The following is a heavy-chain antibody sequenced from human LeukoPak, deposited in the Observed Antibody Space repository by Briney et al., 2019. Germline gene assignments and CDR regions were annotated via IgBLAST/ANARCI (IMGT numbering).Heavy chain of an antibody. CDR1: GGSISSSSYY. V-gene: IGHV4-39*01. D-gene: IGHD4-17*01. Sequence: SETLSLTCTVSGGSISSSSYYWGWIRQPPGKGLEWIGSIYYSESTYYNPSLKSRVTISVDTSKNQFSLKLSSVTAADTAVYYCARQGVPDYDAFDIWGQGTMVTVSS. CDR2: IYYSEST. CDR3: ARQGVPDYDAFDI. J-gene: IGHJ3*02.